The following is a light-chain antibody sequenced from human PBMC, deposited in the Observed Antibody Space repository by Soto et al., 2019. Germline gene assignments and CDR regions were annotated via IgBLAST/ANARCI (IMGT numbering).Light chain of an antibody. CDR2: EGS. CDR3: CSYAGSSLWV. J-gene: IGLJ3*02. CDR1: SSDVGSYNL. Sequence: QSVLTQPASVSGSPGQSITISCTGTSSDVGSYNLVSWYQQHPGKAPKLMIYEGSKRPSGVSNRFSGSKSGNTASLTISGLQDEDEADYYCCSYAGSSLWVFGGGTKLTVL. V-gene: IGLV2-23*01.